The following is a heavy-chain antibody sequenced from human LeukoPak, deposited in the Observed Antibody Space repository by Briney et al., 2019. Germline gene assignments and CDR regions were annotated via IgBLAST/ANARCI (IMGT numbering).Heavy chain of an antibody. CDR3: ANLGIAVANWFDP. CDR1: GFTFSSYA. CDR2: ISGSGGST. Sequence: GGSLRLSCAASGFTFSSYAMSWVRPAPRKGLEWVSSISGSGGSTYYADSVKGRFTISRDNSKNTLYLQMNSLRAEDTAVYYCANLGIAVANWFDPWGQGALVTVSS. V-gene: IGHV3-23*01. J-gene: IGHJ5*02. D-gene: IGHD6-19*01.